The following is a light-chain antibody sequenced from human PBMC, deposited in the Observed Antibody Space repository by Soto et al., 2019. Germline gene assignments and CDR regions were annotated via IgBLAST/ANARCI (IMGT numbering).Light chain of an antibody. V-gene: IGKV3-20*01. CDR3: QQYGSSPLIS. Sequence: EIVLTQSPGTLSLSPGERATLYCRASQSISNYLAWYQQKPGQAPRLLIYDASNRATGIPDRFSGSGSGRDFTLTISGLEPEDFAVYYCQQYGSSPLISFGQGTRLEI. J-gene: IGKJ5*01. CDR2: DAS. CDR1: QSISNY.